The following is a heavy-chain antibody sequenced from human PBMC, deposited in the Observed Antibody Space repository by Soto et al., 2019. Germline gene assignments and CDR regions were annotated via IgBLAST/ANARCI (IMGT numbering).Heavy chain of an antibody. CDR3: AREDSIIIPAVSDF. V-gene: IGHV3-21*01. CDR1: VFAFNNYG. J-gene: IGHJ4*02. CDR2: ISKSDYT. Sequence: GWSLRLSCTFSVFAFNNYGINWVRQAPGKGLEWVSSISKSDYTYYSDSVKGRFTISRDNAKNSVSLQMNTLRVEDTAVYYCAREDSIIIPAVSDFWGQGTLVTVSS. D-gene: IGHD2-2*01.